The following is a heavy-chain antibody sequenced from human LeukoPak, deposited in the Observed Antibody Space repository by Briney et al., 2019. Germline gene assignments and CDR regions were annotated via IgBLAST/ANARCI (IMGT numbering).Heavy chain of an antibody. V-gene: IGHV3-23*01. CDR2: ISGSGGST. D-gene: IGHD7-27*01. CDR1: GFTFSSYA. Sequence: GGSLRLSCAASGFTFSSYAMSWVRQAPGKGLEWVSAISGSGGSTYYAGSVKGRFTISRDNSKNTLYLQMNSLRAEDTAVYYCAKRSLLTRTGELGYWGQGTLVTVSS. CDR3: AKRSLLTRTGELGY. J-gene: IGHJ4*02.